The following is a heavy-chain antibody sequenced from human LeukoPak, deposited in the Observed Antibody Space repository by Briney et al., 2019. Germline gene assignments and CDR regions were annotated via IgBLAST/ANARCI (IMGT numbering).Heavy chain of an antibody. D-gene: IGHD4-17*01. V-gene: IGHV1-69*13. J-gene: IGHJ5*02. CDR1: GGTFSSYA. Sequence: ASVKVSCKASGGTFSSYAISWVRQAPGQGLEWMGGIIPTFGTANYAQKFQGRVTITADESTSTAYMELSSLRSEDTAVYYCASPKDPYGDYGSYWFDPWGQGTLVTVSS. CDR2: IIPTFGTA. CDR3: ASPKDPYGDYGSYWFDP.